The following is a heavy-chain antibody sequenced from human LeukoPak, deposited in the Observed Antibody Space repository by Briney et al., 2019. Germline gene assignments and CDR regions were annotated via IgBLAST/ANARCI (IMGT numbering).Heavy chain of an antibody. CDR2: IYYSGST. CDR1: GGSISSGGYY. CDR3: ARQKSEIAAAGPLGY. J-gene: IGHJ4*02. V-gene: IGHV4-39*01. Sequence: SETLSLTCTVSGGSISSGGYYWSWIRQHPGKGLEWIGYIYYSGSTYYNPSLKSRVTISVDTSKNQFSLKLSSVTAADTAVYYCARQKSEIAAAGPLGYWGQGTLVTVSS. D-gene: IGHD6-13*01.